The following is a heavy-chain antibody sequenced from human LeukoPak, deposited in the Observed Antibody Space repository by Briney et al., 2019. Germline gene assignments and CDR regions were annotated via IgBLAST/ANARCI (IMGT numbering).Heavy chain of an antibody. CDR2: TYYRSRWYS. Sequence: SQTLSLTCAISGDSVSSNSAAWTWIRQSPSRGLEWLGRTYYRSRWYSDYAVSVESRITINPDTSKNQFTLQLNSVTPGDTAVYYCARGVISIDYWGQGTLVTVSS. J-gene: IGHJ4*02. D-gene: IGHD2-21*01. CDR1: GDSVSSNSAA. V-gene: IGHV6-1*01. CDR3: ARGVISIDY.